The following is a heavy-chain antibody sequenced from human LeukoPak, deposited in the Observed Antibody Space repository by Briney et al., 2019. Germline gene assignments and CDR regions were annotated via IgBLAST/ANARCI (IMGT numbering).Heavy chain of an antibody. V-gene: IGHV4-61*02. CDR2: IYTSGST. J-gene: IGHJ5*01. CDR1: GGSISSGIYY. Sequence: PSQTLSLTCTVSGGSISSGIYYWSWLRQPAGKGLEWIGRIYTSGSTNYNPSLKSRVTISVDTSKNQFSLNLSSVTAADTAVYYCAKTYGSGNNCFESWGQGTLVTVSS. D-gene: IGHD3-10*01. CDR3: AKTYGSGNNCFES.